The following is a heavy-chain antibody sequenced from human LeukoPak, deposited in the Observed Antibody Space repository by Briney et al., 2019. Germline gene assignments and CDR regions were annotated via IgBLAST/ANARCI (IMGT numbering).Heavy chain of an antibody. V-gene: IGHV4-39*01. Sequence: SETLSLTCTVSGGSISSSNYYWDWIRQPPGKGLEWIGSIYYSGSTYFNPSLKSRVTISVDTSKSQFSLKLSSVTTADTAVYYCARVGFVRGVTDYFDYWGQGILVTVSS. J-gene: IGHJ4*02. CDR3: ARVGFVRGVTDYFDY. D-gene: IGHD3-10*01. CDR1: GGSISSSNYY. CDR2: IYYSGST.